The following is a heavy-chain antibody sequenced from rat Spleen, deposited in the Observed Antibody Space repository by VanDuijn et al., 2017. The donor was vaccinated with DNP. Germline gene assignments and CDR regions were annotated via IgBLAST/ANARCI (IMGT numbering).Heavy chain of an antibody. CDR3: TRSWGPYWFAY. D-gene: IGHD3-1*01. Sequence: EVHLVESGGGLVQPGRSLKLSCAASGFTFSSNWLNWIRQAPGKGLEWVATINPDGSSTYSPDTVKGRFVISKDNAKNTGYLQMNNLTSEDTAMYYYTRSWGPYWFAYWGQGTLVTVSS. CDR1: GFTFSSNW. V-gene: IGHV5-35*01. CDR2: INPDGSST. J-gene: IGHJ3*01.